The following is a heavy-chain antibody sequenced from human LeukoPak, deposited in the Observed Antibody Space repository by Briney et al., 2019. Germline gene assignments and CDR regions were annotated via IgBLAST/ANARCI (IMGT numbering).Heavy chain of an antibody. V-gene: IGHV3-23*01. D-gene: IGHD6-13*01. CDR2: ISDSGGST. CDR1: GFTFSSYA. CDR3: AKDLRIATTGSFVY. J-gene: IGHJ4*02. Sequence: GGSLRLSCAASGFTFSSYAMSWVRQAPGKGLEWVSDISDSGGSTYYADSVKGRFTISRDNSKNTLYLQMNSLRAEDTAVYYCAKDLRIATTGSFVYWGQGTLVTVSS.